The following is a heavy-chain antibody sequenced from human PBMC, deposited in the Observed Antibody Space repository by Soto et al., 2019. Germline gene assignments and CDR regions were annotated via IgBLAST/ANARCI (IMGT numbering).Heavy chain of an antibody. J-gene: IGHJ6*02. V-gene: IGHV1-69*01. D-gene: IGHD2-2*01. CDR1: GGTFSSYA. CDR3: ARNIVVVPAAIYYYYGMDV. Sequence: QVQLVQSGAEVKKPGSSVKVSCKASGGTFSSYAISWVRQAPGQGLEWMGGIIPIFGTANYAQKFQGRVTITADESTSTAYMELSSLRSEDTAVYYCARNIVVVPAAIYYYYGMDVWGQGTTVTVSS. CDR2: IIPIFGTA.